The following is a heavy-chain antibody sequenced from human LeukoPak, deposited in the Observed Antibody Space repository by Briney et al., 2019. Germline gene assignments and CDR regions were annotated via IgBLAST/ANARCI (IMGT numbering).Heavy chain of an antibody. J-gene: IGHJ4*02. CDR2: IYTSGST. Sequence: SETLSLTCTVSGVSFSGYYCTWIRQTAGKGLEWIGRIYTSGSTDHNPSLYSRVTMSVETSKNQFSLRLRSVTAADTAVYYCNIAVAGLFDHWGQGTLVTVSS. V-gene: IGHV4-4*07. D-gene: IGHD6-19*01. CDR3: NIAVAGLFDH. CDR1: GVSFSGYY.